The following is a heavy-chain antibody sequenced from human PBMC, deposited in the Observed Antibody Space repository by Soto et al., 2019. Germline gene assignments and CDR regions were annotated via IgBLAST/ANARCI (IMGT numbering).Heavy chain of an antibody. V-gene: IGHV4-59*01. CDR1: GGSINSFY. CDR2: IYYSGST. CDR3: ARVKYGSGSYLHTFDY. J-gene: IGHJ4*02. Sequence: QLQLQESGPGLVKPSETLSLTCTVSGGSINSFYWSWIRQSPGKGLEWIGYIYYSGSTVYNPSLNSRVAISIDTSKTHFSLNLTSVTAADTAVYYCARVKYGSGSYLHTFDYSGQGTLVTVSS. D-gene: IGHD3-10*01.